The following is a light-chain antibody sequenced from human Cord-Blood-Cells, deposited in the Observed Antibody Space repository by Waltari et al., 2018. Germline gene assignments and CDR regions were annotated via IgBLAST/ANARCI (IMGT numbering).Light chain of an antibody. CDR3: QQYNNWPQT. V-gene: IGKV3-15*01. J-gene: IGKJ1*01. CDR2: GAS. Sequence: EIVMTQSPATLSVSPGERATLSCRASQSVSSNLAWYQQKPGQAPRLLIYGASTRATGIPARFSGSGFGTECTLTISSLQSEDFAVYYGQQYNNWPQTFGQGTKVEIK. CDR1: QSVSSN.